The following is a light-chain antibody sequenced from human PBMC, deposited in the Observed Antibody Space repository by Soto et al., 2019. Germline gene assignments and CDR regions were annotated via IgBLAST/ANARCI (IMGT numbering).Light chain of an antibody. CDR2: RNN. J-gene: IGLJ2*01. CDR3: AAWDDSLSGPHVV. V-gene: IGLV1-47*01. Sequence: QSVLNQPPSASGTPGQRLTISYSGSSSNIGSNYVYWYQQLPGTAPKLLIYRNNQRPSGVPDRFSGSKSGTSASLAISGLRSEDEADDYGAAWDDSLSGPHVVFGGGTKVTVL. CDR1: SSNIGSNY.